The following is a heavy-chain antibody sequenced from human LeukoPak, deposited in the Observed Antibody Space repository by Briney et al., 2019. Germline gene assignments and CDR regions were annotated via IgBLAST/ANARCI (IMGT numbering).Heavy chain of an antibody. CDR2: IYYSGST. Sequence: SETLSLTCTVSGGSISSSSYYWGWIRQPPGKGLEWIGSIYYSGSTYYNPSLKSRVTISVDTSKNQFSLKLSSVTAADTAVYYCARHRAGWLQRAFDYWGQGTLVTVSS. CDR1: GGSISSSSYY. CDR3: ARHRAGWLQRAFDY. V-gene: IGHV4-39*01. D-gene: IGHD5-24*01. J-gene: IGHJ4*02.